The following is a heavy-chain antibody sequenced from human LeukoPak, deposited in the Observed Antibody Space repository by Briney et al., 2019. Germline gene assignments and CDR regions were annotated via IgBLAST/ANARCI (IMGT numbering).Heavy chain of an antibody. Sequence: SETLSLTCTVSGGSISSHYWSWIRQPPGKGLEWIGYIYYSGSTNYNPSLKSRVTISVDTSKNQFSLKLSSVTAADTAVYYCARANSNPFWSGYRYFDYWGQGTPVTVSS. CDR3: ARANSNPFWSGYRYFDY. D-gene: IGHD3-3*01. CDR1: GGSISSHY. V-gene: IGHV4-59*11. J-gene: IGHJ4*02. CDR2: IYYSGST.